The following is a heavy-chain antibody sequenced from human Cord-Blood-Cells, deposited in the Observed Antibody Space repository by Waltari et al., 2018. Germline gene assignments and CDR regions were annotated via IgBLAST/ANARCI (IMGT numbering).Heavy chain of an antibody. V-gene: IGHV4-38-2*02. CDR2: IYHSGST. D-gene: IGHD5-18*01. CDR3: ARDVDTAMATGLYYYYGMDV. J-gene: IGHJ6*02. Sequence: QVQLQESGPGLVKPSETLSLTCTVSGYSISSGYYWGWIRQPPGKGREWIGSIYHSGSTYYNPSLKGRVTRSVDTSKNQFSRKRSSVTAADTAVYYCARDVDTAMATGLYYYYGMDVWGQGTTVTVSS. CDR1: GYSISSGYY.